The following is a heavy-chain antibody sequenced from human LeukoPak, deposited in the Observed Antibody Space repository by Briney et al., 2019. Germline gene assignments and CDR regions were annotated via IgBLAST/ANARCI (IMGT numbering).Heavy chain of an antibody. CDR1: GYTFTSYY. Sequence: ASVKVSCKASGYTFTSYYMHWVRQAPGQGLEWMGWINPNSGGTNYAQKFQGRVTMTRDTSISTAYMELSRLRSDDTAVYYCARESPPFYSSSSPGYFDYWGQGTLVTVSS. CDR2: INPNSGGT. CDR3: ARESPPFYSSSSPGYFDY. J-gene: IGHJ4*02. D-gene: IGHD6-6*01. V-gene: IGHV1-2*02.